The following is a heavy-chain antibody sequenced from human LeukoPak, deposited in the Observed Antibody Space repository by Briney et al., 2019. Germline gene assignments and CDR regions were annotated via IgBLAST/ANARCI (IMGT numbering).Heavy chain of an antibody. CDR1: GFTFSNYA. Sequence: GGSLRLSCAASGFTFSNYAMSWVRQAPGQGLEWVSTISGRGAYTYYAGSVKGRFTISRDESKNTLYLQMNSLRAEDTAVYYCAKLGSFYDSTGYGFDYWGQGTLVTVSS. CDR3: AKLGSFYDSTGYGFDY. J-gene: IGHJ4*02. V-gene: IGHV3-23*01. D-gene: IGHD3-22*01. CDR2: ISGRGAYT.